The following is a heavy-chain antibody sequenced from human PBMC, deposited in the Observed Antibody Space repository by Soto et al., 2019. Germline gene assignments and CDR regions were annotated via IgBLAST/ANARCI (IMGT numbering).Heavy chain of an antibody. Sequence: PSETLSLTCTVSGASISGSSHYWGWIRQSPGKGLEWIGGIYYTGSSYDNPSLKGRVTISVDTSKNQFSLKLSSVTAADTAVYYCARPSSGTYRFDYWGQGILVTVS. CDR3: ARPSSGTYRFDY. J-gene: IGHJ4*02. D-gene: IGHD1-26*01. V-gene: IGHV4-39*01. CDR2: IYYTGSS. CDR1: GASISGSSHY.